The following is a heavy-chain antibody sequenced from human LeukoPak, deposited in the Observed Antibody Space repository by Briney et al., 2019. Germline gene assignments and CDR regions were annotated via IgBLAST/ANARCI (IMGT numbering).Heavy chain of an antibody. V-gene: IGHV4-61*02. CDR3: ASLVRGVITY. J-gene: IGHJ4*02. CDR1: GGSISSNSYY. D-gene: IGHD3-10*01. Sequence: SETLSLTCAVSGGSISSNSYYWGWIRQPPGKGLEWIGRIYTSGSTNYNPSLKSRVTISVDTSKNQFSLKLSSVTAADTAVYYCASLVRGVITYWGQGTLATVSS. CDR2: IYTSGST.